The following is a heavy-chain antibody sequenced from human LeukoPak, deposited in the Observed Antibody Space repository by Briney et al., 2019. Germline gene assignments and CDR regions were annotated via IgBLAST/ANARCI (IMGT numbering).Heavy chain of an antibody. V-gene: IGHV1-18*01. CDR3: ARDLTPPYYYDSSGYYLTGYFQR. J-gene: IGHJ1*01. Sequence: ASVKVSCKASGYTFTSYGISWVRQAPGQGLEWMGWISAYNGNTNYAQKLQGRVTMTTDTSTSTAYMELRSLRSDDTAVYYCARDLTPPYYYDSSGYYLTGYFQRWGQGTLVTVSS. CDR1: GYTFTSYG. CDR2: ISAYNGNT. D-gene: IGHD3-22*01.